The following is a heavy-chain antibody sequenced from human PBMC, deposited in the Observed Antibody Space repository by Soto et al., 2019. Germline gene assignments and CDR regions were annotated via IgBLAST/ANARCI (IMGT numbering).Heavy chain of an antibody. Sequence: GGSLRLSCAASGSTFSSYSMNWVRQAPGKGLEWVSSISSSSSYIYYADSVKGRFTISRDNAKNSLYLQMNSLRAEDTAVYYCARDNPPSSGYYFDYWGQGTLVTVSS. CDR3: ARDNPPSSGYYFDY. CDR2: ISSSSSYI. CDR1: GSTFSSYS. J-gene: IGHJ4*02. D-gene: IGHD3-22*01. V-gene: IGHV3-21*01.